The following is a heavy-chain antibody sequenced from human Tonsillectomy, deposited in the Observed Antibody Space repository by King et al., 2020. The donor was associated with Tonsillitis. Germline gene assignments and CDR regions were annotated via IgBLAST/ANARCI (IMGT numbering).Heavy chain of an antibody. CDR1: GFNFSYYG. CDR2: VRTRGSLI. V-gene: IGHV3-30*02. D-gene: IGHD2-8*02. CDR3: SRGARLLLGQRGFVH. J-gene: IGHJ4*02. Sequence: QVQLVESGGGVVQPGGSLRLACVTSGFNFSYYGFHWVRQVPGRGLEWVATVRTRGSLIHYADSVRGRFTVSRDPSQTTVYLQMTALTPADTPVYFCSRGARLLLGQRGFVHGSQGHLVTVSS.